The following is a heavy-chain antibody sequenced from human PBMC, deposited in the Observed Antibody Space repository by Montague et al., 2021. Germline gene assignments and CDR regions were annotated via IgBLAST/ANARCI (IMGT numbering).Heavy chain of an antibody. D-gene: IGHD6-13*01. CDR3: AHRVAWTAGQNGFDA. CDR2: IYWDDEK. CDR1: GFSISTSRVG. Sequence: PALVKPTQTLTLTCTFSGFSISTSRVGVGWIRQPPGKALEWLALIYWDDEKRYSPSLKRRLTITKDTSKNQVVLTMTNIDPVDTGTYYCAHRVAWTAGQNGFDAWGQGTLVTVSS. V-gene: IGHV2-5*02. J-gene: IGHJ5*02.